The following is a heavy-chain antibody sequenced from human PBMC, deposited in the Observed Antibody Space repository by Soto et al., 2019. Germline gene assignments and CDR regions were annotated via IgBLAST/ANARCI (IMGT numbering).Heavy chain of an antibody. CDR1: GFTFSNYG. D-gene: IGHD2-15*01. CDR3: AKLVEYCSGGSCQDY. J-gene: IGHJ4*02. V-gene: IGHV3-30*18. CDR2: ISYDGSNK. Sequence: QVQLVESGGGVVQPGRSLRLSCAASGFTFSNYGMHWVRQAPGKGLEWLAVISYDGSNKYYADSVKGRFTISRDNSKNTLYLQMNSLRAEDTAVYYCAKLVEYCSGGSCQDYWGQGTLVTVSS.